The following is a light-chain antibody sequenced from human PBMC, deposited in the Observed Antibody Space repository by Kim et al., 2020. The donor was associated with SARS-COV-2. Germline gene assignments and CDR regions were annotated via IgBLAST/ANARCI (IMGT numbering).Light chain of an antibody. Sequence: GQTVTVACTGTSGDVGGYNYVSWNQQHPGKAPKLMIYEVSKRPSGVPDRFSGSRSGNAASLTVSGLRAEDEADYYCSSYAGSNTVVFGGGTQLTVL. CDR1: SGDVGGYNY. V-gene: IGLV2-8*01. CDR2: EVS. CDR3: SSYAGSNTVV. J-gene: IGLJ2*01.